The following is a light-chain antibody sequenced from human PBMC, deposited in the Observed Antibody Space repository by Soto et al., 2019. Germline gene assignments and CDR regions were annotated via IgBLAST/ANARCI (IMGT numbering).Light chain of an antibody. CDR2: KAS. Sequence: DIQMTQSPSTLSASVGDRVTITCRASQSISSWLAWYQQKPGKAPKLLIYKASGLESGVPSRFSGSGSGTDFTLTISRLQPDEFATYYCQQYNSYSPLTFGGGTKVDIK. V-gene: IGKV1-5*03. CDR1: QSISSW. J-gene: IGKJ4*01. CDR3: QQYNSYSPLT.